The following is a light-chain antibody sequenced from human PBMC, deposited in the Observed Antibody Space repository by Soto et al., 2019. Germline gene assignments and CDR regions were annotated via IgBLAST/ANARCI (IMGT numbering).Light chain of an antibody. CDR1: SSDVGSYKD. Sequence: QSALTQPRSVSGSPGQSVTISCTGTSSDVGSYKDVSWYQHHPGKVPKLMIYDVSERPSGVPDRFSGSKSGNTASLTISGLQAEDEAIYYCGAYADTFYVFGTGTKVTVL. V-gene: IGLV2-11*01. CDR3: GAYADTFYV. CDR2: DVS. J-gene: IGLJ1*01.